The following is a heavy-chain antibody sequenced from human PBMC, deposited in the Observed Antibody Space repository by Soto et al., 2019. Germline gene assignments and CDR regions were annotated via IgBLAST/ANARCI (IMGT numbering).Heavy chain of an antibody. V-gene: IGHV3-30*18. CDR2: ISYDGSNK. J-gene: IGHJ4*02. Sequence: GGSLRLSCAASGFTFSSYGMHWVRQAPGKGLEWVAVISYDGSNKYYADSVKGRFTISRDNSKNTLYLQMNSLRAEDTAVYYCAKVRHYYDSSGYYYFDYWGQGTLVTVSS. CDR1: GFTFSSYG. CDR3: AKVRHYYDSSGYYYFDY. D-gene: IGHD3-22*01.